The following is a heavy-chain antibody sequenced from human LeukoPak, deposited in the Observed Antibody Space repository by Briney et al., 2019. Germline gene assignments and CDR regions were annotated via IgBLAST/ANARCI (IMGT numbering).Heavy chain of an antibody. CDR2: IWYDGSNK. Sequence: PGGSLRLSCAASGFTFSSYGMHWVRQAPGKGLEWVAVIWYDGSNKYYADSVKGRFTISRDNSKNTLYLQMNSLRAEDTAVYYCARDPRWSGSFTWGQGTLVTVSS. V-gene: IGHV3-33*01. CDR3: ARDPRWSGSFT. J-gene: IGHJ5*02. D-gene: IGHD3-3*01. CDR1: GFTFSSYG.